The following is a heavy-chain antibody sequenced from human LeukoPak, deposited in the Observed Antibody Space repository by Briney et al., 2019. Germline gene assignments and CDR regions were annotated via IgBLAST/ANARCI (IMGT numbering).Heavy chain of an antibody. CDR2: INPRGGSA. Sequence: GASVTVSCTASGYTFTSFFMHWVRQAPGQGLEWMGIINPRGGSATSAQRFQGRLTVTRDTSTSTVYMELSSLISEDTAVYYCARDYHGSGSLTTFDSWGQGTLVTVSS. CDR1: GYTFTSFF. CDR3: ARDYHGSGSLTTFDS. V-gene: IGHV1-46*01. D-gene: IGHD3-10*01. J-gene: IGHJ4*02.